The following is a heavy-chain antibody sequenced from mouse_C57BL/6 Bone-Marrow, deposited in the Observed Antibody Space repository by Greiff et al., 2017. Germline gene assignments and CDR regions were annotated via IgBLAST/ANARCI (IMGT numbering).Heavy chain of an antibody. CDR1: GFTFSDYY. D-gene: IGHD2-3*01. CDR3: ARPDDGYYVWFAY. V-gene: IGHV5-12*01. Sequence: EVMLVESGGGLVQPGGSLKLSCAASGFTFSDYYMYWVRQTPEKRLEWVAYISNGGGSTYYTDTVKGQFTISRDNANNTLYLQMSRLKSEDTAMYYCARPDDGYYVWFAYWGQGTLVTVSA. CDR2: ISNGGGST. J-gene: IGHJ3*01.